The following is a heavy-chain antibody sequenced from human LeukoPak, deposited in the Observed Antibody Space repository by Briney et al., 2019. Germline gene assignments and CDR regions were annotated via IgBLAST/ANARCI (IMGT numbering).Heavy chain of an antibody. CDR1: GFTVSSNY. V-gene: IGHV3-53*01. Sequence: GGSLRLSCAASGFTVSSNYMSWVRQAPGKGLEWVSIIYSGGYAYYADSVKGRFTISRDNMKNSVHLQMNSLRAEDTAVYYCARSGWSYYFGLDVWGHGTTVTVSS. J-gene: IGHJ6*02. D-gene: IGHD6-19*01. CDR2: IYSGGYA. CDR3: ARSGWSYYFGLDV.